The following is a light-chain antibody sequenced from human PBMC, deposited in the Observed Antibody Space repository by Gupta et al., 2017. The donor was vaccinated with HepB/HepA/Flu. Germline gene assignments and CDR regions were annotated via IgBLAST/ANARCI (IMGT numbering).Light chain of an antibody. CDR1: SSDVGYYDY. J-gene: IGLJ2*01. V-gene: IGLV2-14*03. Sequence: QSALTQPASVSGSPGQSITISCTGTSSDVGYYDYVSWYQQHPGKAPQLLIYDVSNRPSGVSNRFSGSKSGNTASLTISGLQSEDEADYYCNSYTHTNTVIFGGGTKLTVL. CDR3: NSYTHTNTVI. CDR2: DVS.